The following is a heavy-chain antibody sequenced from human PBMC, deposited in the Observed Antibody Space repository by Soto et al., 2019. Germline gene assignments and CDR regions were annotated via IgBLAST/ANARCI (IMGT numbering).Heavy chain of an antibody. CDR2: ISSSSSYI. CDR1: GFTFSSNS. D-gene: IGHD6-19*01. Sequence: EVQLVESGGGLVKPGGSLRLSCAASGFTFSSNSMKWVRQAPGKGLEWVSLISSSSSYIYYADSVKGRFTISRDNAKNXLXLQXXXLXXXDTXVYYCAXVGYSSGWLPDYWGQGTLVTVSS. CDR3: AXVGYSSGWLPDY. J-gene: IGHJ4*02. V-gene: IGHV3-21*01.